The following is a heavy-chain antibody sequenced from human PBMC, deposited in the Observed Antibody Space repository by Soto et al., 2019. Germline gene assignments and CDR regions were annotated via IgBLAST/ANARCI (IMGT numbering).Heavy chain of an antibody. D-gene: IGHD2-2*01. CDR2: ISSSSYI. CDR3: ARDHPSRGYRFDY. J-gene: IGHJ4*02. V-gene: IGHV3-21*01. Sequence: EVQLVESGGGLVKPGGSLRLSCAASGFTFSSYSMNWVRQAPGKGLEWVSSISSSSYIYYADSVKGRFTISRDNAKNSLYLQMNSLRAEDTAVYYCARDHPSRGYRFDYWGQETLVTVSS. CDR1: GFTFSSYS.